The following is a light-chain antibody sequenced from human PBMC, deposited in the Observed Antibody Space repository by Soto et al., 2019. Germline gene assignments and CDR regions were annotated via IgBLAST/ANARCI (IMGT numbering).Light chain of an antibody. CDR1: QSVSNSY. CDR3: QQYGSSPRT. CDR2: AAS. J-gene: IGKJ1*01. V-gene: IGKV3-20*01. Sequence: ERATLSCRASQSVSNSYLAWYQQTPGQAPRLLIYAASSRATGIPDRFSGSGSGTDFTLTISRLEPEDFAVYYCQQYGSSPRTFGQGTKVDIK.